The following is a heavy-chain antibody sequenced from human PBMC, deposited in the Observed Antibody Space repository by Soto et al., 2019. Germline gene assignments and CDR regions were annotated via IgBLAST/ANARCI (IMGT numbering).Heavy chain of an antibody. Sequence: ASVKVSCKASGYTFTSYYMHWVRQAPGQGLEWMGIINPSGGSTSYAQKFQGRVTMTRDTSTSTVYMELRSLRSDDTAVYYCARDWGGSPSYYYYGMDVWGQGTTVTVSS. J-gene: IGHJ6*02. CDR1: GYTFTSYY. V-gene: IGHV1-46*01. CDR3: ARDWGGSPSYYYYGMDV. D-gene: IGHD1-26*01. CDR2: INPSGGST.